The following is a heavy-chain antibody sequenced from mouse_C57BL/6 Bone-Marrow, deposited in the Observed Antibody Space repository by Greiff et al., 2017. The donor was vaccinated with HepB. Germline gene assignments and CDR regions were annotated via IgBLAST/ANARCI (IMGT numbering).Heavy chain of an antibody. J-gene: IGHJ3*01. Sequence: EVQLVESGGDLVKPGGSLKLSCAASGFTFSSYGMSWVRQTPDKRLEWVATISSGGSYTYYPDSVKGRFTISKDNPKNTLYLQMSSLKSEDTAMYYCAGRLLLFAYWGQGTLVTVSA. CDR3: AGRLLLFAY. D-gene: IGHD2-3*01. CDR2: ISSGGSYT. V-gene: IGHV5-6*01. CDR1: GFTFSSYG.